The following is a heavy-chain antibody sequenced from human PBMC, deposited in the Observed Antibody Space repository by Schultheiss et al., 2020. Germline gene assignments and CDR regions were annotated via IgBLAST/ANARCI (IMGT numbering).Heavy chain of an antibody. Sequence: GSLRLSCTVSGGSISSSSYYWGWIRQPPGKGLEWIGSIYTSGSSATTNYNPSLKSRVTMSVDTSKNQFSLKLSSVTAADTAVYYCARHGRGFSGAAFDSWGQGTLVTVPQ. CDR2: IYTSGSSATT. V-gene: IGHV4-39*07. D-gene: IGHD3-3*02. J-gene: IGHJ4*02. CDR3: ARHGRGFSGAAFDS. CDR1: GGSISSSSYY.